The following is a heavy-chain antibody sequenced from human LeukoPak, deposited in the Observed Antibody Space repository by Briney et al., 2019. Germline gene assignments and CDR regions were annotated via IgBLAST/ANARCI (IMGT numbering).Heavy chain of an antibody. V-gene: IGHV1-46*01. CDR1: GYTFSSYG. CDR3: ASCTLSTSCYDY. Sequence: ASVKVSCKASGYTFSSYGISWVRQAPGQGLEWMGIINPSGGSTSYAQKFQGRVTMTRDTSTSTVYMELSSLRSEDTAVYYCASCTLSTSCYDYWGQGTLVTVSS. CDR2: INPSGGST. D-gene: IGHD2-2*01. J-gene: IGHJ4*02.